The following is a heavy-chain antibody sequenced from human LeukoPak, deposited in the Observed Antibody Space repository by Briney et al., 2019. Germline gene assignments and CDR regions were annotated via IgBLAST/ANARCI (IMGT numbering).Heavy chain of an antibody. CDR1: GFTFDDYA. CDR3: ANEYYYDSSGFYY. D-gene: IGHD3-22*01. Sequence: PGGSLRLSCAASGFTFDDYAMDWVRQAPGKGLEWVSGISWNSGSIGYADSVKGRFTIPRDNAKNSLYLQMNSLRAEDTALYYCANEYYYDSSGFYYWGQGTLVTVSS. J-gene: IGHJ4*02. CDR2: ISWNSGSI. V-gene: IGHV3-9*01.